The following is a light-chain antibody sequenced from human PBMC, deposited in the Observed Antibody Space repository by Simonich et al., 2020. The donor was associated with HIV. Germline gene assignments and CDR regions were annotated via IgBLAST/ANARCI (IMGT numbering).Light chain of an antibody. J-gene: IGLJ2*01. Sequence: QSLLTQPPSVSGAPGQRVTISCTWTSSNIGAVYDVHWYQQLPGTAPKLLICVNRHRPSGVPDRFSGSKSGNSASLAIYGLQAEDEADDYCQSYDSSLSGLFGGGTKLTVL. V-gene: IGLV1-40*01. CDR3: QSYDSSLSGL. CDR2: VNR. CDR1: SSNIGAVYD.